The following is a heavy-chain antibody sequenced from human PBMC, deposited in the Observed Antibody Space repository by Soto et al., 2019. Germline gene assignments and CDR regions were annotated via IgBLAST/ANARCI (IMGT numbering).Heavy chain of an antibody. CDR1: GYSFTSYW. J-gene: IGHJ1*01. V-gene: IGHV5-51*01. CDR3: ATRGYSSGWYPVEYFQH. Sequence: GESLKISCKGSGYSFTSYWIGWVRQMPGKGLEWMGIIYPGDSDTRYSPSFQGQVTISADKSISTAYLQWSSLKASDTAMYYCATRGYSSGWYPVEYFQHWGQGTLVTVSS. CDR2: IYPGDSDT. D-gene: IGHD6-19*01.